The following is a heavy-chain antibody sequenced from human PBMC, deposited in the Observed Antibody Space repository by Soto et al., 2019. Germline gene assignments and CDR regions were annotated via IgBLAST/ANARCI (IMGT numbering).Heavy chain of an antibody. Sequence: GASVKVSCKASGYTFTSYDINWVRQATGQGLEWMGWMNPNSGNTGYAQKFQGKVTMTRNTSISTAYMELSSLRSEDTAVYYCARGRVPYGSGSYYAYWGQGTLVTVSS. D-gene: IGHD3-10*01. CDR3: ARGRVPYGSGSYYAY. J-gene: IGHJ4*02. V-gene: IGHV1-8*01. CDR1: GYTFTSYD. CDR2: MNPNSGNT.